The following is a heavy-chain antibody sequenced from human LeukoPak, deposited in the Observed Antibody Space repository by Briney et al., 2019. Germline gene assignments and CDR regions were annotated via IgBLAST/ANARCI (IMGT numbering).Heavy chain of an antibody. V-gene: IGHV4-59*01. Sequence: PSETLSLTCTVSGGSISSYYWSWIRQPPGKGLEWIGYIYYSGSTNYNPSLKSRVTISVDTSKNQFSLKLSSVTAADTAVYYCGTLLSNGPFDYWGQGSLVTVSS. CDR1: GGSISSYY. J-gene: IGHJ4*02. CDR3: GTLLSNGPFDY. CDR2: IYYSGST.